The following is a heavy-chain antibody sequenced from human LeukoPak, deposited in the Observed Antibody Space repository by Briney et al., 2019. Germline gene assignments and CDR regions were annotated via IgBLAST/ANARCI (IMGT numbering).Heavy chain of an antibody. J-gene: IGHJ5*02. CDR1: GFTFSSYA. CDR3: ARDEYSGFRAA. V-gene: IGHV3-30*04. Sequence: GGSLRLSCAASGFTFSSYAMHWVRQAPGKGLEWVAVISYDGSNKYYADSVKGRFTISRDNSKNTLYLQMNSLRAEDTAVYYCARDEYSGFRAAWGQGTLVTVSS. CDR2: ISYDGSNK. D-gene: IGHD6-6*01.